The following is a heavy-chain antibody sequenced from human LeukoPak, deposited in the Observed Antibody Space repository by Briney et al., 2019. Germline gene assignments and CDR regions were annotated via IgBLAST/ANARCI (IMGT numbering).Heavy chain of an antibody. CDR3: ARDVGGRAIVGATVGFDY. CDR2: ISAYNGNT. V-gene: IGHV1-18*01. J-gene: IGHJ4*02. CDR1: GYTFTNYG. D-gene: IGHD1-26*01. Sequence: ASVRVSCRASGYTFTNYGISWVRQAPGQGLEWMGWISAYNGNTNYAQKLQGRVTMTTDTSTSTAYMELRSLRSDDTAVYYCARDVGGRAIVGATVGFDYWGQGTLVTVSS.